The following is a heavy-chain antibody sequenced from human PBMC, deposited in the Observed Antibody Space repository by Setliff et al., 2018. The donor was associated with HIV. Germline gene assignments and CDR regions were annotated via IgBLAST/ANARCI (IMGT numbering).Heavy chain of an antibody. D-gene: IGHD3-22*01. Sequence: PSETLSLTCTVSGGSISSGSYYWGWIRQPAGKGLEWIGRIYTSGSTNYNPSLKSRVTISVDTSKNQFSLKLSSVTAADTAVYYCASLYYYDSSGYTPYMDVWGKGTTVTAP. CDR2: IYTSGST. V-gene: IGHV4-61*02. J-gene: IGHJ6*03. CDR3: ASLYYYDSSGYTPYMDV. CDR1: GGSISSGSYY.